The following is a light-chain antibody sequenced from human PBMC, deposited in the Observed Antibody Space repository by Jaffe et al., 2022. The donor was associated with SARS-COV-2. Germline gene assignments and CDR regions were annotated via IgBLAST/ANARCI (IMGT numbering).Light chain of an antibody. J-gene: IGKJ2*03. CDR2: GAS. V-gene: IGKV3-20*01. CDR3: QQYGNSYS. Sequence: EIVLTQSPDTLSLSPGERATLSCRASQSVSSNYLAWYHQKPGQAPRVLIFGASTRATGIPDRFSGSGSGTDFTLTISRLEPEDFAVYYCQQYGNSYSFGQGTKLEIK. CDR1: QSVSSNY.